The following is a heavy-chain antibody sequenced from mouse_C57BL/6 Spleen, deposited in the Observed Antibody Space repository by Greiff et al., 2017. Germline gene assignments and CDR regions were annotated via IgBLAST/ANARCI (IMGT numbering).Heavy chain of an antibody. Sequence: VPLKESVAELVRPGASVKLSCTASGFNIKNTYMHWVKQRTEQGLEWIGRLDPANGNTKYAPKFQVKAPITADTSSNTAYLQRSSLTSDDTAIYYWARDYDGSSLDYWGQGTTLTVSS. D-gene: IGHD1-1*01. V-gene: IGHV14-3*01. CDR3: ARDYDGSSLDY. CDR2: LDPANGNT. CDR1: GFNIKNTY. J-gene: IGHJ2*01.